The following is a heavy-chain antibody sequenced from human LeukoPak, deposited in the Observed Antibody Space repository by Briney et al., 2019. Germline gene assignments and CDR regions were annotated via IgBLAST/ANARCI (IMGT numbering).Heavy chain of an antibody. Sequence: GGSLRLSCAASGFTFSNAWMSWVRQAPGKGLEWVGRIKSKTDGGTTDYAAPVKGRFTISRDDSKNTLYLQMNSLKTEDTAVYYCAKGRGPPPVTRERLPTLDYWGQGTLVTVSS. J-gene: IGHJ4*02. CDR3: AKGRGPPPVTRERLPTLDY. CDR2: IKSKTDGGTT. V-gene: IGHV3-15*01. D-gene: IGHD4-17*01. CDR1: GFTFSNAW.